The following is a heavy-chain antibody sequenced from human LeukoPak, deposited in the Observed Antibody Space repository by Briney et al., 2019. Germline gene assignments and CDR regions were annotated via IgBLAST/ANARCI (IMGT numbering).Heavy chain of an antibody. CDR1: GYTFTSYD. D-gene: IGHD6-13*01. V-gene: IGHV1-8*01. CDR2: MNPNSGNT. Sequence: ASVKVSCKASGYTFTSYDINWVRQATGQGLEWMGWMNPNSGNTGYAQKFQGRVTMTRNTSISTAYMELRSLRSDDTAVYYCARGHIAAAGPCGDYWGQGTLVTVSS. CDR3: ARGHIAAAGPCGDY. J-gene: IGHJ4*02.